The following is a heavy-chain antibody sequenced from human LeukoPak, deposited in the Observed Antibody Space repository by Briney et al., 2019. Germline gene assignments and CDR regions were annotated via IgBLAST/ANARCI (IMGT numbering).Heavy chain of an antibody. CDR2: ISGSGGST. V-gene: IGHV3-23*01. J-gene: IGHJ4*02. CDR1: GFTFSSYA. CDR3: AKHPYGSGSPGPNYYFDY. Sequence: GGSLRHSCAASGFTFSSYAMSWVRQAPGKGLEWVSAISGSGGSTYYADSVKGRFTISRDNSKNTLYLQMNSLRAEDTAVYYCAKHPYGSGSPGPNYYFDYWGQGTLVTVSS. D-gene: IGHD3-10*01.